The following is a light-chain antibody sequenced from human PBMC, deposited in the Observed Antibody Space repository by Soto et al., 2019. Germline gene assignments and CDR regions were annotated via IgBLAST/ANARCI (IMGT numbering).Light chain of an antibody. J-gene: IGKJ5*01. CDR2: AAS. V-gene: IGKV1-9*01. CDR3: QQLNSFPIT. Sequence: DIQLTQSPSFLSASVGDRVTITCRASQGISSYLAWYQQKPGKAPKLLIYAASTLQGGVPSRFSGSGSGTEFTFTISSLQPEDFATYYCQQLNSFPITFGHGTRLEIK. CDR1: QGISSY.